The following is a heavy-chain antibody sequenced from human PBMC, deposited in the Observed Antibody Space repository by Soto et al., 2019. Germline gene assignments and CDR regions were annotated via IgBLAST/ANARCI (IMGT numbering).Heavy chain of an antibody. CDR2: HFYRGRT. Sequence: SETLSLTCTVSGSSVASGSYYWAWIRQPPGKGLEGIGSHFYRGRTYYNPSHRSRVTISVDTSKNQFSLNLTSVAASDTAVYYFASRHYGSGSEAPFLWGHGTRVTVSS. V-gene: IGHV4-39*01. J-gene: IGHJ4*01. CDR1: GSSVASGSYY. D-gene: IGHD3-10*01. CDR3: ASRHYGSGSEAPFL.